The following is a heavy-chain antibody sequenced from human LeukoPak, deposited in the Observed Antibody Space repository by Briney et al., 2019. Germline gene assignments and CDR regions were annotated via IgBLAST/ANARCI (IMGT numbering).Heavy chain of an antibody. V-gene: IGHV3-30-3*01. CDR3: ARAEFYDILTGYVDY. CDR2: ISYDGSNK. D-gene: IGHD3-9*01. J-gene: IGHJ4*02. Sequence: GRSLRLSCAASRFTFRSYAMHWVRQAPGKGLEWVAVISYDGSNKYYADSVKGRFTISRDNSKNTLYLQMNSLRAEDTAVYYCARAEFYDILTGYVDYWGQGTLVTVSS. CDR1: RFTFRSYA.